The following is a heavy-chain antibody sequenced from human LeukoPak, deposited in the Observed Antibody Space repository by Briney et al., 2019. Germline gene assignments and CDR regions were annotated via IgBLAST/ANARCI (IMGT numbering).Heavy chain of an antibody. J-gene: IGHJ5*02. D-gene: IGHD3-10*01. Sequence: GGSLRLSCAASGLTFSSYGMSWVRQAPGKGLEWVSAISGSGGSTYYADSVKGRFTISRDNSKNTPYLQMNSLRAEDTAVYYCAKTHYYGSGSYIGNWFDPWGQGTLVTVSS. CDR2: ISGSGGST. CDR3: AKTHYYGSGSYIGNWFDP. CDR1: GLTFSSYG. V-gene: IGHV3-23*01.